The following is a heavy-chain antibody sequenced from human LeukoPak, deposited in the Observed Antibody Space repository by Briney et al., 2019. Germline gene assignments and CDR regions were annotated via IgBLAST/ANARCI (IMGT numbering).Heavy chain of an antibody. CDR1: GYTFTSYD. J-gene: IGHJ1*01. CDR3: ATNVREARHFHY. V-gene: IGHV1-8*03. CDR2: MNPNSGNT. D-gene: IGHD6-6*01. Sequence: ASVKVSCKASGYTFTSYDISWVRQATGQGLEWMGWMNPNSGNTGHAQKFQGRVTITRNTSINTAYMELSSLSSEDTAVYYCATNVREARHFHYWGQGTLVTVSS.